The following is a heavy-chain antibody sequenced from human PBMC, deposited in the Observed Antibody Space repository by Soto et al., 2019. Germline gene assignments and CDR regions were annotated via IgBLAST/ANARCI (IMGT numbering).Heavy chain of an antibody. V-gene: IGHV1-69*01. Sequence: VPLVQSGAEVKKPGSSVKVSCKASGGTFSSYSINWVRQAPGQGLEWMGEIIPIFGTANYAQKFQGRVTITADESTSTAYMELSSLRSEETAVYYCARDGGRHSGGIDYWGQGTLVTVSS. J-gene: IGHJ4*02. CDR2: IIPIFGTA. CDR3: ARDGGRHSGGIDY. CDR1: GGTFSSYS. D-gene: IGHD1-26*01.